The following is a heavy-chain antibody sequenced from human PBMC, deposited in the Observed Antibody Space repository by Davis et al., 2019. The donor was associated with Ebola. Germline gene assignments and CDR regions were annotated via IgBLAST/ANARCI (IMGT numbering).Heavy chain of an antibody. CDR2: INPSGGST. CDR1: GYSFTTYY. Sequence: ASVKVSCKASGYSFTTYYIHWVRQAPGQGLEWMGIINPSGGSTNYAQKFQGRVTITADESTSTAYMELSSLRSEDTAVYYCAREVLGDRYYDGFDPWGQGTLVTVSS. J-gene: IGHJ5*02. CDR3: AREVLGDRYYDGFDP. D-gene: IGHD3-3*01. V-gene: IGHV1-46*01.